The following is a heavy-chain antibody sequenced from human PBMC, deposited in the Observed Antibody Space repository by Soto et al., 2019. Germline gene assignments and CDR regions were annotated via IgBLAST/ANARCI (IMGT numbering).Heavy chain of an antibody. D-gene: IGHD2-21*01. J-gene: IGHJ4*02. CDR3: ARISSYSYFDY. CDR1: GFSLSTRAVC. CDR2: IDWDNDK. Sequence: SGPTLVNPTQTLTLTFTFSGFSLSTRAVCVSWIRQPPGKALEWLARIDWDNDKYYSASLKTRLTISKDTSKNQVVLTLTNMDPVDTATYYCARISSYSYFDYWGQGALVTVSS. V-gene: IGHV2-70*11.